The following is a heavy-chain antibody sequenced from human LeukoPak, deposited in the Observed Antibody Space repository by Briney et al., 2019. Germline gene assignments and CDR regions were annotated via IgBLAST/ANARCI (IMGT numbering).Heavy chain of an antibody. CDR2: IIPIFGTA. J-gene: IGHJ4*02. Sequence: SVKVSCKASGGTFSSYAISWVRQAPGQGLEWMGGIIPIFGTANYAQKFQGRVTITTDESTSTAYMELSSLRSEDTAVYYCARVDCSSTSCYVSSSWTFDYWGQGTLVTVSS. D-gene: IGHD2-2*01. CDR3: ARVDCSSTSCYVSSSWTFDY. CDR1: GGTFSSYA. V-gene: IGHV1-69*05.